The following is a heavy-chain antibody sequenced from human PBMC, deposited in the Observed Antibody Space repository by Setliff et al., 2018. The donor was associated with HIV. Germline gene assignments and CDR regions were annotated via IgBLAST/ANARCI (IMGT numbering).Heavy chain of an antibody. J-gene: IGHJ5*02. D-gene: IGHD2-8*01. CDR2: ISPDGNRN. V-gene: IGHV3-7*03. CDR3: ARVLLRTNAVYGVVSNRFDP. Sequence: GGSLRLSCAASGFTFSNFWMHWVRQAPGKRLEWVASISPDGNRNHCVGSVKGRFTAARDNAKSSLYLQMNSLRAEDKAVYYCARVLLRTNAVYGVVSNRFDPWGQGTLVTVSS. CDR1: GFTFSNFW.